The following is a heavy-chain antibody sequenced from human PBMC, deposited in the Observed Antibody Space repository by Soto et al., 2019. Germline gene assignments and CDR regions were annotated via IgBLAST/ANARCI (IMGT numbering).Heavy chain of an antibody. D-gene: IGHD5-18*01. CDR3: AAGDSSDTGDH. CDR1: GDTLSTHG. V-gene: IGHV1-69*01. J-gene: IGHJ4*02. Sequence: QVQLVQSGAEVKKPGSSVKVSCKASGDTLSTHGISWVRQAPGRGLEWMGGTIPIIGTTDSAEKCQGRATITADESTTTSYMELSSLRPDDTAVYYCAAGDSSDTGDHWGQGTLVTVSS. CDR2: TIPIIGTT.